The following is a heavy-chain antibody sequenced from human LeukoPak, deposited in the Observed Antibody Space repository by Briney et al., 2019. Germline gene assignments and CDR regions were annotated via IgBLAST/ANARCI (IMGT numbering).Heavy chain of an antibody. J-gene: IGHJ4*02. CDR1: GGTFSSYA. D-gene: IGHD2-15*01. Sequence: SVKVSCKASGGTFSSYAISWVRQAPGQGLEWMGGIIPIFGTANYAQKFQGRVTITADESTSTAYMELSGLRSEDTAVYYCARGLGYCSGGSCYFPYYFDYWGQGTLVTVSS. V-gene: IGHV1-69*01. CDR2: IIPIFGTA. CDR3: ARGLGYCSGGSCYFPYYFDY.